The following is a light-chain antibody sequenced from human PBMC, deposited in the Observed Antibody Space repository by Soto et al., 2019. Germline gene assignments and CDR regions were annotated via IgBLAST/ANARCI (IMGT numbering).Light chain of an antibody. CDR1: QTVSSSY. Sequence: ESVLTQSPGTLSLSPGEKATLSCRAIQTVSSSYLAWYQQKPGQAPRILIYGASSRATGLPDRFSGSGSGTDFTLTVSRREPEDFAVYYCKQFGSSSWTVGQGTKVEIK. CDR2: GAS. CDR3: KQFGSSSWT. V-gene: IGKV3-20*01. J-gene: IGKJ1*01.